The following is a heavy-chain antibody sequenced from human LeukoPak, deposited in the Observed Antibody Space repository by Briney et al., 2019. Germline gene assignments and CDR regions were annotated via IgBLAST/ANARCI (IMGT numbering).Heavy chain of an antibody. CDR2: MNPNSGNT. J-gene: IGHJ5*02. CDR3: ARDLHAGRSFDP. CDR1: GYTLTNYN. V-gene: IGHV1-8*01. D-gene: IGHD4-11*01. Sequence: GASVKVSCKASGYTLTNYNITWVRQATGQGLEWLGWMNPNSGNTGSAQKFQGRVTMTSKTSINTAYMELSSLRSEDTAVYYCARDLHAGRSFDPWGQGTLVTVSS.